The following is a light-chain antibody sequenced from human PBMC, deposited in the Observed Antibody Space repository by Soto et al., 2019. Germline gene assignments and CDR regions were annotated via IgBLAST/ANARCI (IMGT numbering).Light chain of an antibody. Sequence: DIQMTQSPSAMSASVGDRVTITCRASQDISNFLAWFQQKTGKVPQRLIYAASSLQSGVPSRFSGSGSGTEFTLTISSLQPEDFATYYCLQHNRYPLTFGQGTKVDIK. J-gene: IGKJ1*01. CDR1: QDISNF. V-gene: IGKV1-17*03. CDR2: AAS. CDR3: LQHNRYPLT.